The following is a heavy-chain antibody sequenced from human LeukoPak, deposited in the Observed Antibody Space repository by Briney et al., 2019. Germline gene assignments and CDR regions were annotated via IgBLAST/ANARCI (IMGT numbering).Heavy chain of an antibody. CDR2: IYDSGST. V-gene: IGHV4-61*01. Sequence: SETLSLTCTVSGGSITRDNYYWTWIRQAPGKGLEWIGYIYDSGSTNYNPSLKSRVTVSGDTSKSQFSLKLSSVTAADTAVYYCARHRGPPYYYGMDVWGQGTTVTVSS. J-gene: IGHJ6*01. CDR3: ARHRGPPYYYGMDV. CDR1: GGSITRDNYY.